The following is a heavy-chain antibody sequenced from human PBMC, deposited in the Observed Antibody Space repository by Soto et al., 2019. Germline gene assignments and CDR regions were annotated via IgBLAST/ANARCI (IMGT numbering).Heavy chain of an antibody. CDR1: GGSITTNGHY. D-gene: IGHD6-19*01. V-gene: IGHV4-31*03. Sequence: QVQLQESGPELVKPSQTLSLTCSVSGGSITTNGHYWTWIRQHPGQGLEWIAYIYYTGNSYLNPSLERRLSISVDTSKNQFSLELRSVTAADTAVYYCAREQWGFDSWGQGTLVTVSS. CDR3: AREQWGFDS. CDR2: IYYTGNS. J-gene: IGHJ4*02.